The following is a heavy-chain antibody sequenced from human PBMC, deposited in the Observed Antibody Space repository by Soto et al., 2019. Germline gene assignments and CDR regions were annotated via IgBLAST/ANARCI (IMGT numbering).Heavy chain of an antibody. J-gene: IGHJ4*02. V-gene: IGHV1-46*01. CDR2: ISANGGST. D-gene: IGHD2-15*01. CDR1: GYTFTSYG. Sequence: GASVKVSCKASGYTFTSYGISWVRQAPGQGLEWLGIISANGGSTTYAQKFQGRVTMTRDTSTSTVYLELSSLRSEDTAVYYCARAGYCSGGTCFHGNCDYWGQGTLVTVSS. CDR3: ARAGYCSGGTCFHGNCDY.